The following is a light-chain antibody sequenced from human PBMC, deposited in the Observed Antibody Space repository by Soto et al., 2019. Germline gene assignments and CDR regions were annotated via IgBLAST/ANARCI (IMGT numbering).Light chain of an antibody. CDR3: KQYNNWLRA. CDR2: GAS. Sequence: SPDALRVCKVERATLXSLASQSVSSTLALYQQKPGQAPRLLIYGASTRATGIPARFSGSASGREFTLTVCSLQSEDFPLYRCKQYNNWLRAVGQGTKVDI. CDR1: QSVSST. J-gene: IGKJ1*01. V-gene: IGKV3-15*01.